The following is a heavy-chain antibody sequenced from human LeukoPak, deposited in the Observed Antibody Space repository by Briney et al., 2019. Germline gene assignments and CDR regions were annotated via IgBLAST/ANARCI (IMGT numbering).Heavy chain of an antibody. CDR3: ARGIIGLRGFDY. D-gene: IGHD1-20*01. CDR1: GFTFGDYA. Sequence: PGRSLRLSCTASGFTFGDYAMSWVRQAPGKGLEWVGFIRNKAYGGTAEYASSVKGRCTISRDDSKSIAYLQMNSLKTEDTAVYYCARGIIGLRGFDYWGQGTLVTVSS. V-gene: IGHV3-49*04. CDR2: IRNKAYGGTA. J-gene: IGHJ4*02.